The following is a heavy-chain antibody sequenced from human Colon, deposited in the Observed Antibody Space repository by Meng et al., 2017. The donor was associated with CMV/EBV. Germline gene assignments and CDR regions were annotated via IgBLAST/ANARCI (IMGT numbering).Heavy chain of an antibody. Sequence: ASVKVSCKASGYTFTDHYIQWVRQAPGQGLEWMGWINPNSGGTTPEPNFHGRVTLTRDTSISTVYMEVTRLTSDDTAMYYCARVDSDSSGYYGPDFWGQGTMVTVSS. CDR1: GYTFTDHY. D-gene: IGHD3-22*01. J-gene: IGHJ3*01. V-gene: IGHV1-2*02. CDR2: INPNSGGT. CDR3: ARVDSDSSGYYGPDF.